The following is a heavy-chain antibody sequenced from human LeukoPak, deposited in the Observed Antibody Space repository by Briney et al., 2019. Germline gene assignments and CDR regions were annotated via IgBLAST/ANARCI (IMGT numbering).Heavy chain of an antibody. D-gene: IGHD6-6*01. CDR1: GFTVSSNY. CDR2: IYSGGST. J-gene: IGHJ4*02. Sequence: GGSLRLSCAASGFTVSSNYMTWVRQAPGMGLEWVSVIYSGGSTYYADSVKGRFTISRDNSKNTLYLQMNSLRAEDTAVYYCAKLWAAVAARPAFDYWGQGTLVTVSS. CDR3: AKLWAAVAARPAFDY. V-gene: IGHV3-53*01.